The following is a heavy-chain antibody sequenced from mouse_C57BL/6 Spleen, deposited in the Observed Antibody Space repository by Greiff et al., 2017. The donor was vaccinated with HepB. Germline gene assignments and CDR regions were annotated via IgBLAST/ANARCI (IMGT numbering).Heavy chain of an antibody. CDR3: AREGGSSPWYFDV. CDR1: GFTFSDYY. Sequence: EVKLMESEGGLVQPGSSMKLSCTASGFTFSDYYMAWVRQVPEKGLEWVANINYDGSSTYYLDSLKSRFIISRDNAKNILYLQMSSLKSEDTATYYCAREGGSSPWYFDVWGTGTTVTVSS. CDR2: INYDGSST. D-gene: IGHD1-1*01. V-gene: IGHV5-16*01. J-gene: IGHJ1*03.